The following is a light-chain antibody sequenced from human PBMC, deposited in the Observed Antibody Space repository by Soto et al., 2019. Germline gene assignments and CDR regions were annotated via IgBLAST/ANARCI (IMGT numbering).Light chain of an antibody. Sequence: QSVLTQPPSGSGTPGQGGTISCSGSTSNIGSNYVYWYQQLPGTAPKRLIYRNNQRPSGVPDRLSGSKSGTSTSLAISGLRSDDEADYFCATWEDSLNGFYVFGTGTRSPS. CDR1: TSNIGSNY. CDR2: RNN. J-gene: IGLJ1*01. V-gene: IGLV1-47*01. CDR3: ATWEDSLNGFYV.